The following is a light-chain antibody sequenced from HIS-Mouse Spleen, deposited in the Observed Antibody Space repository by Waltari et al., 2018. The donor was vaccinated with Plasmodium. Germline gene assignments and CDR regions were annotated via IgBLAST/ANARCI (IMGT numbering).Light chain of an antibody. J-gene: IGKJ3*01. Sequence: EIVMTQSPATLSVSPGERATITCTASQSVSSNLAWYQQKPGQAPRLLNDGASARATGIPVRFSGSGSGTEFTLTIRSLQSEDFAFYYCQQYNHCSFTFGPGTKVDIK. CDR2: GAS. CDR1: QSVSSN. V-gene: IGKV3-15*01. CDR3: QQYNHCSFT.